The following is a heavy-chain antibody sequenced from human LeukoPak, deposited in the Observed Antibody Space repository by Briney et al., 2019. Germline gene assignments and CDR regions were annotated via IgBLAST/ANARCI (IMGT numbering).Heavy chain of an antibody. CDR2: ISAYNGNT. CDR1: GYTFTSYG. V-gene: IGHV1-18*01. Sequence: ASVKVSCKASGYTFTSYGISWVRQAPGQGLEWMGWISAYNGNTNYARKLQGRVTMTTDTSTSTAYMELRSLRSDDTAVYYCARRIRRGHYFDYWGQGTLVTASS. CDR3: ARRIRRGHYFDY. J-gene: IGHJ4*02. D-gene: IGHD5-12*01.